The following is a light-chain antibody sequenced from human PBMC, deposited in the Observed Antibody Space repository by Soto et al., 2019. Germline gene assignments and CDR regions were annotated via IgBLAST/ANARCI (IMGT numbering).Light chain of an antibody. CDR3: SSYTSTSTRVV. CDR2: EVA. Sequence: QSVLTQPASVSGSPGQSITISCTGTSTDPATYDLVSWYQQHPGKAPQLIIYEVAKRPSGVSARFSGSQSGDTASLTISGLQAEDEADYYCSSYTSTSTRVVFGGGTKLTVL. V-gene: IGLV2-14*02. J-gene: IGLJ2*01. CDR1: STDPATYDL.